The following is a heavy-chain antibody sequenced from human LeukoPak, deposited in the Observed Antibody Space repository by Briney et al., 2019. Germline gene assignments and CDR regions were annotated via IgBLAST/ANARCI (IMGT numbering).Heavy chain of an antibody. V-gene: IGHV3-30-3*01. CDR2: ISYDGSNK. CDR3: ARGTAGTHAFDI. Sequence: GGSLRLSCAASGFTLSSYAMHWVRQAPGKGLEWVAVISYDGSNKYYADSVKGRFTISRDNSKNTLYLQMNSLRAEDTAVYYCARGTAGTHAFDIWGQGTMVTVSS. CDR1: GFTLSSYA. D-gene: IGHD6-13*01. J-gene: IGHJ3*02.